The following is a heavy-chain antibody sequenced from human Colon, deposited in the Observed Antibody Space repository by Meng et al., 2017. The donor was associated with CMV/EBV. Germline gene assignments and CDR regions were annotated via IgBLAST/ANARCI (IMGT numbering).Heavy chain of an antibody. D-gene: IGHD1-1*01. CDR3: AKDVAATTGLDV. CDR1: GFALTSHG. CDR2: LWFDGSKK. J-gene: IGHJ6*02. Sequence: LSLTGDASGFALTSHGMHWVRQAPGKGLEWLTILWFDGSKKYYADSVKGRFTVSRDISKNTLYLQMDSLRPEDTAVYYCAKDVAATTGLDVWGQGTTVTVSS. V-gene: IGHV3-33*06.